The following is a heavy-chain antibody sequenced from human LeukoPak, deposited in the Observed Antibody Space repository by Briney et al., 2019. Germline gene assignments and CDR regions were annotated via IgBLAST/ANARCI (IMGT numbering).Heavy chain of an antibody. CDR3: ASQRSNIVMVPTAVSFDY. Sequence: GASVKVSCKASGYTFTGYYMHWVRQAPGQGLEWMGRINPNSGGTNYAQKFQGRVTMTRDTSISTAYMELSRLRSDDTAVYYCASQRSNIVMVPTAVSFDYWGQGTLVTVSS. J-gene: IGHJ4*02. D-gene: IGHD2-2*01. CDR2: INPNSGGT. V-gene: IGHV1-2*06. CDR1: GYTFTGYY.